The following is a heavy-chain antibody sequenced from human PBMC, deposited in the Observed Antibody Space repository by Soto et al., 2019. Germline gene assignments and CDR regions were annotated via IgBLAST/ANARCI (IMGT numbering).Heavy chain of an antibody. Sequence: YWISWVRQMPGKGLEWMGSIDPSDSYTNYSPSFQGHVTISADKSISTAYLQWSSLKASDTAMYYCARRVTTFWFDPWGQGTLVTVSS. CDR1: YW. CDR2: IDPSDSYT. J-gene: IGHJ5*02. CDR3: ARRVTTFWFDP. V-gene: IGHV5-10-1*01. D-gene: IGHD4-4*01.